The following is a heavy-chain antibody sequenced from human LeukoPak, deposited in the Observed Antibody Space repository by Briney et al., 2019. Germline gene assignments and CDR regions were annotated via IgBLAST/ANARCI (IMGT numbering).Heavy chain of an antibody. CDR3: ARAPTTVVTPYWYFDL. CDR2: IYHSGST. Sequence: SETLSLTCAVSGGSISSGGYSWSWIRQPPGKGLEWIGYIYHSGSTYYNPSLKSRVTISVDRSKNQFSLKLSSVTAADTAVYYCARAPTTVVTPYWYFDLWGRGTLVTVSS. CDR1: GGSISSGGYS. V-gene: IGHV4-30-2*01. D-gene: IGHD4-23*01. J-gene: IGHJ2*01.